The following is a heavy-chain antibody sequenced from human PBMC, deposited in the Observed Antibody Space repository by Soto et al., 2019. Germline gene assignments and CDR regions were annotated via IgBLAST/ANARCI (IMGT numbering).Heavy chain of an antibody. CDR2: IHHSGSI. V-gene: IGHV4-30-4*08. D-gene: IGHD2-21*02. CDR3: AREDDGGDSLDV. J-gene: IGHJ6*02. CDR1: GDSISSDYYH. Sequence: QVQLQQSGPGLVKPSQTLSLTCTVSGDSISSDYYHWTWIRQSPGKGLEWIGYIHHSGSILYNPSVKSRVTISVDTSKNQFSLPLTSVTAADTDVYFCAREDDGGDSLDVWGQGTTVTVSS.